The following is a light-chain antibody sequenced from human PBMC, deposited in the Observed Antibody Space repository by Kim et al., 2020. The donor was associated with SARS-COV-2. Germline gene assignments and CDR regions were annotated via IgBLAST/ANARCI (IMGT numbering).Light chain of an antibody. CDR3: QSRDSSSNHVI. J-gene: IGLJ2*01. CDR2: GKN. V-gene: IGLV3-19*01. Sequence: YYATWYQQKSGQAPVVVFYGKNKRPSGIPDRFSGSDSGNTASLTVTGAQAEDEADYYCQSRDSSSNHVIFGGGTQLTVL. CDR1: YY.